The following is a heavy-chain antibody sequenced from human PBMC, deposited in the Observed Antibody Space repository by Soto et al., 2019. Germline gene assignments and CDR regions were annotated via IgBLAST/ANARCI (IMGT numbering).Heavy chain of an antibody. Sequence: QVQLQESGPGLVKPSQTLSLTCTVSGGSISSGDYYWSWIRQPPGKGLEWIGYIYYSGSTYYNPSLKSGVTISVDTSKNQFSLKLSSVTAADTAVYYCARVPKGDQYYYDSGGYYYGLFDFWGQGTLVTVSS. J-gene: IGHJ4*02. CDR3: ARVPKGDQYYYDSGGYYYGLFDF. CDR1: GGSISSGDYY. V-gene: IGHV4-30-4*01. CDR2: IYYSGST. D-gene: IGHD3-22*01.